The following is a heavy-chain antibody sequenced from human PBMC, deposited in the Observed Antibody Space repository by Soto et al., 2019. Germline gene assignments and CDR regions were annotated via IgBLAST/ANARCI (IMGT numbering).Heavy chain of an antibody. J-gene: IGHJ4*02. CDR2: IWYDGSNK. Sequence: PGGSMSLSCAASGFTFSSYGMHWVRQAPGKGLEWMAVIWYDGSNKYYADSVKGRFTISRDNSKNTLYLQMNSLRAEDTAVYYCARDRPYDSSGPIDYWGQGTLVTVSS. V-gene: IGHV3-33*01. D-gene: IGHD3-22*01. CDR1: GFTFSSYG. CDR3: ARDRPYDSSGPIDY.